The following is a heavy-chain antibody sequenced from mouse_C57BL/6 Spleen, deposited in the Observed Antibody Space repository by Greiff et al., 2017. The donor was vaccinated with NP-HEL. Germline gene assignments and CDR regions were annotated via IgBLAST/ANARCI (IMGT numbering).Heavy chain of an antibody. CDR1: GYTFTSYT. J-gene: IGHJ2*01. V-gene: IGHV1-4*01. CDR2: INPSSGYT. Sequence: VQLQQSGAELARPGASVQMSCKASGYTFTSYTMHWVKQRPGQGLEWIGYINPSSGYTKYNQKFKDKATLTADKSSSTAYMQLSSLTSEDSAVYYCARSPGYSYYFDYWGQGTTLTVSS. CDR3: ARSPGYSYYFDY.